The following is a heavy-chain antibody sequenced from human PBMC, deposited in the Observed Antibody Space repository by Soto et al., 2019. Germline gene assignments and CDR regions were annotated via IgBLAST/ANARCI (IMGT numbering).Heavy chain of an antibody. V-gene: IGHV3-23*01. Sequence: GGSLRLSCVVSEFTFSSFALSWVRLAPGKGLEWVAAVSRRGVNTYYADSVKGRFTISRENAKNTLYLQMNSLRAEDTAVYYCAKLSSPINDLAEPGPDYWGQGTLVTVSS. D-gene: IGHD6-13*01. CDR1: EFTFSSFA. CDR3: AKLSSPINDLAEPGPDY. CDR2: VSRRGVNT. J-gene: IGHJ4*02.